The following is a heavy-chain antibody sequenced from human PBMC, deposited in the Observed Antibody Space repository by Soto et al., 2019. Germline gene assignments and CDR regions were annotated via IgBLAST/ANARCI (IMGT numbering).Heavy chain of an antibody. CDR3: ARFKRVANFDY. J-gene: IGHJ4*02. V-gene: IGHV3-33*01. CDR1: GFTFSSYG. CDR2: IWYDGSNK. Sequence: QVQLVESGGGVVQPGRSLRLSCAASGFTFSSYGMHWVRQAPGKGLEWVAVIWYDGSNKYYADSVKGRFTISRDNSKNALYLQMNSLRAEDTAGYYCARFKRVANFDYWGQGTLVTVSS. D-gene: IGHD3-3*01.